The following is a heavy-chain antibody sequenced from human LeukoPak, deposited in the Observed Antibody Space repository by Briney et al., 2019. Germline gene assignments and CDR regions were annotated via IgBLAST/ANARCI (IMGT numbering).Heavy chain of an antibody. D-gene: IGHD3-16*01. CDR1: GGSISSSSYY. CDR3: ARGRYGTISRGWFDP. CDR2: IYYSGST. J-gene: IGHJ5*02. Sequence: SETLSLTCTVPGGSISSSSYYWGWIRQPPGKGLGWIGSIYYSGSTYYNPSLKSQVTISVDTSKNQFSLKLSSVTAADTAVYYCARGRYGTISRGWFDPWGQGTLVTVSS. V-gene: IGHV4-39*01.